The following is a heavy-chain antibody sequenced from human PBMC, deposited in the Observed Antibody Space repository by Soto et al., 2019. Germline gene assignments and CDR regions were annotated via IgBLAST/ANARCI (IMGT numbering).Heavy chain of an antibody. D-gene: IGHD2-21*01. Sequence: QVQLVESGGGVVLPGTSLRLSCAASGFTFSSYPMQWVRQAPGKGLEWVAVISFDGNSKKYADSVKGRFTIYRDNSKNTVSVEMNSLRVEDTAVYYCARAKDRFAFYDAFDMWGQGTTVTVSS. CDR2: ISFDGNSK. J-gene: IGHJ3*02. V-gene: IGHV3-30-3*01. CDR3: ARAKDRFAFYDAFDM. CDR1: GFTFSSYP.